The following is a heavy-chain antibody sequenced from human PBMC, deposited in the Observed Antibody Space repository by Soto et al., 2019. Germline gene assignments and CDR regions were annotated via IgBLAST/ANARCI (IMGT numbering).Heavy chain of an antibody. D-gene: IGHD4-17*01. Sequence: ASVKVSCKASGYTFTGYYIHWVRQAPGQGLEWMGWINPNSGGTNYAQKFQGWVTMTRDTSISTAYMELSRLRSDDTAVYYCARDNTVNYGMDVWGQGTTVTVSS. CDR3: ARDNTVNYGMDV. J-gene: IGHJ6*02. CDR2: INPNSGGT. V-gene: IGHV1-2*04. CDR1: GYTFTGYY.